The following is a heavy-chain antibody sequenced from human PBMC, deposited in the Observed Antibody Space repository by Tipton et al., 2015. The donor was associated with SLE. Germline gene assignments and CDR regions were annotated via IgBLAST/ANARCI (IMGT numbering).Heavy chain of an antibody. V-gene: IGHV3-9*01. CDR3: AKDIRHIVVVPAASHAFDI. CDR1: GFTFLNHA. D-gene: IGHD2-2*01. J-gene: IGHJ3*02. Sequence: SLRLSCAASGFTFLNHAMTWVRQAPGKGLEWVSGISWNSGSIGYADSVKGRFTISRDNAKNSLYLQMNSLRAEDTALYYCAKDIRHIVVVPAASHAFDIWGQGTMVTVSS. CDR2: ISWNSGSI.